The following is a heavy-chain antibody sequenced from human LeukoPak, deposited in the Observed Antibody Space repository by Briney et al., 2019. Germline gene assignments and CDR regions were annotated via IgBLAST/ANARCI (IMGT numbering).Heavy chain of an antibody. CDR3: ARPSTYYYDSSGYYFDY. D-gene: IGHD3-22*01. CDR1: GYTFTGSY. V-gene: IGHV1-2*02. Sequence: ASVKVSCKASGYTFTGSYMHWVRQAPGQGLEWMGWINPNSGVSNYAQKFRGRVTMTRDTSTSTVYMELSSLRSEDTAVYYCARPSTYYYDSSGYYFDYWGQGTLVTVSS. CDR2: INPNSGVS. J-gene: IGHJ4*02.